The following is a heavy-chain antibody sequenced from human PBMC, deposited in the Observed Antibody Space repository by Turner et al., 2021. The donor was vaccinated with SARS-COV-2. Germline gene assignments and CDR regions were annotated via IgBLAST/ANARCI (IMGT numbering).Heavy chain of an antibody. J-gene: IGHJ6*02. V-gene: IGHV1-2*02. D-gene: IGHD5-18*01. CDR2: INPNSGGT. Sequence: QVQLVQSGAEVKKPGASVQVPCKASGYTFTGYYMHWVRQAPGQGLEWMGWINPNSGGTNYAQKFQGRVTMTWDTSISTAYMELSRLRSDDTAVYYCARSRYTYGSYYYYGMDVWGQGTTVTVSS. CDR3: ARSRYTYGSYYYYGMDV. CDR1: GYTFTGYY.